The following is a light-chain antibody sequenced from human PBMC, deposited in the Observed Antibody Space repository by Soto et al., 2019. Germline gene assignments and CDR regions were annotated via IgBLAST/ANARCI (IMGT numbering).Light chain of an antibody. CDR3: LQRSKWPLT. V-gene: IGKV3-11*01. CDR1: QSVSNY. Sequence: EIVLTQSPATLSLSPGERATLSCRARQSVSNYLAWYQQKPGQAPRLFIYDASNRATGIPARFSGSGSGTDFTLTISSLEPEDFAVYYCLQRSKWPLTFGGGTKVEIK. J-gene: IGKJ4*01. CDR2: DAS.